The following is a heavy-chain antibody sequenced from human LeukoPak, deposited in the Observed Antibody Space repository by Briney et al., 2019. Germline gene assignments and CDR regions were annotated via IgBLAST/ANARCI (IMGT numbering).Heavy chain of an antibody. V-gene: IGHV4-61*02. J-gene: IGHJ4*02. CDR2: IYTSGST. CDR1: GGSISSGSYY. CDR3: ARENDVEMATEYYFDY. D-gene: IGHD5-24*01. Sequence: PSQTLSLTCTVSGGSISSGSYYWSWIRQPAGKGLEWIGRIYTSGSTNYNPSLKSRVTISVDTSKNQFSLKLSSVTAADTAVYYCARENDVEMATEYYFDYWGQGTLVTVSS.